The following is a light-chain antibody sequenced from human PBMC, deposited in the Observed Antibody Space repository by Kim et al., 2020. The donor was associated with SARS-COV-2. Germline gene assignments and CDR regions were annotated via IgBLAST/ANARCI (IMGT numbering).Light chain of an antibody. CDR1: ELGDKY. CDR3: QAWDNTTGV. J-gene: IGLJ3*02. Sequence: SYELTQPPSVSVSPGQTASITCSGDELGDKYAYWYQQKPGQSPVLVIYQDRKRPSGIPERFSGSNSGNTATLTVSGTQAIDEADYFCQAWDNTTGVFGGG. V-gene: IGLV3-1*01. CDR2: QDR.